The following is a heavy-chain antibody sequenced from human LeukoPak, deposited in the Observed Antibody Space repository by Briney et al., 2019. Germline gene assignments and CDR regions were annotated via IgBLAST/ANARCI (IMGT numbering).Heavy chain of an antibody. D-gene: IGHD6-13*01. Sequence: SETLSLTCTVSGGSFSSGSYYWSWIRQPPGKGLEWIGYIYYSGSTNYNPSLKSRVTISVDTSKNQFSLKLSSVTAADTAVYYCARQLADAFDIWGQGTVVTASS. CDR3: ARQLADAFDI. J-gene: IGHJ3*02. CDR2: IYYSGST. CDR1: GGSFSSGSYY. V-gene: IGHV4-61*01.